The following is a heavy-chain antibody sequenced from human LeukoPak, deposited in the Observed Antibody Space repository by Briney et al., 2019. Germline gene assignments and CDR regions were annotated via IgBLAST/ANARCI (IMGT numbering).Heavy chain of an antibody. J-gene: IGHJ4*02. CDR2: IIPIFGTA. D-gene: IGHD3-22*01. Sequence: SVTVSCKASGGTCINYAISWVRQAPGQGLEWMGGIIPIFGTANYAQKFQGRVTITADESTSTAYMELSSLRSEDTAVYYCARGNYDSSGHVIDYWGQGTLVTVSS. CDR3: ARGNYDSSGHVIDY. V-gene: IGHV1-69*13. CDR1: GGTCINYA.